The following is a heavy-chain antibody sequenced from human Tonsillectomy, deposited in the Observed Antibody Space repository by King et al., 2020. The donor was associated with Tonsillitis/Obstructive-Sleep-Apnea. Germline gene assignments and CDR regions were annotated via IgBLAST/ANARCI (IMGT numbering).Heavy chain of an antibody. D-gene: IGHD2-15*01. CDR1: GFSLSTSGGG. Sequence: QFTLKESGPTLVKPTQTLTLTCTFSGFSLSTSGGGVGWIRPPPGKALEWLALIYWDGDKRYSPSLKHRLAITKDTSKNQVVLTMTNMDPVDTATKYCARSPPYCSGGSCYFDYWGQGALVSVSS. V-gene: IGHV2-5*02. CDR2: IYWDGDK. J-gene: IGHJ4*02. CDR3: ARSPPYCSGGSCYFDY.